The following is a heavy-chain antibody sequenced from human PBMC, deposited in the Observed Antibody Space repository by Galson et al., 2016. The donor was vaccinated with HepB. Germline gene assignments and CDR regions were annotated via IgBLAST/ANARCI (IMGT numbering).Heavy chain of an antibody. D-gene: IGHD6-19*01. V-gene: IGHV3-23*01. J-gene: IGHJ4*02. CDR1: GFTLSSYA. Sequence: LRLSCAASGFTLSSYAMSWIRLAPGEGPEWVSVISGSGDKTYYANLVKGRFTISRDNSKNTLNLQMDSLRAEDTAVYYCAKFSSDWHYFDYWGQGILVTVSS. CDR3: AKFSSDWHYFDY. CDR2: ISGSGDKT.